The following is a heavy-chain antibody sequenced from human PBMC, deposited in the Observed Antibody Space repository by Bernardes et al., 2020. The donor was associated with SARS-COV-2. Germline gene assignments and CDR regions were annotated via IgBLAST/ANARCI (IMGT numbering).Heavy chain of an antibody. Sequence: GGSLRFSCSASGFSYSTYGMHWVRQGPGQGQESVSAISGDGISTYYADSVKGRFTTSRDNSKNTLYLQMSSLRAEDTAVYYCVKEKGGLSGYYYGIDVWGQGTTVTVAS. J-gene: IGHJ6*02. CDR2: ISGDGIST. CDR1: GFSYSTYG. D-gene: IGHD1-26*01. V-gene: IGHV3-64*03. CDR3: VKEKGGLSGYYYGIDV.